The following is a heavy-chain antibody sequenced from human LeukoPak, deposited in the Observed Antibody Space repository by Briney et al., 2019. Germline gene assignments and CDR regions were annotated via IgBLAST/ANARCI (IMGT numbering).Heavy chain of an antibody. CDR2: ISGSGGST. V-gene: IGHV3-23*01. CDR1: GFTFSSYG. Sequence: PGGSLRLSCAASGFTFSSYGMSWVRQAPGKGLEWVSAISGSGGSTFYADSVKGRFTISRDNSKNTLYLQMNSLRAEDTAVYYCAKNPPLASRVVVIFFDYWGQGTLVTVPS. CDR3: AKNPPLASRVVVIFFDY. D-gene: IGHD3-22*01. J-gene: IGHJ4*02.